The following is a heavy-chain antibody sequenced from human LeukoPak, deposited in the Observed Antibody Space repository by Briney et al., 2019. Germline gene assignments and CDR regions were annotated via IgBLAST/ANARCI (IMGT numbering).Heavy chain of an antibody. CDR2: ISYDGSNK. CDR1: GFTFSSYA. Sequence: GRSLRLSCAASGFTFSSYAMHWVRQAPGKGLEWVAVISYDGSNKYYADSVKGRFTISRDNSKNTLYLQMSSLRAEDTAVYYCAKSGYNRFDFWGQGTLVTVSS. CDR3: AKSGYNRFDF. V-gene: IGHV3-30*04. D-gene: IGHD5-24*01. J-gene: IGHJ4*02.